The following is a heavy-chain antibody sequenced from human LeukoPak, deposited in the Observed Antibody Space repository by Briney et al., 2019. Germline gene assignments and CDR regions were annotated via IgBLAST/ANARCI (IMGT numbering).Heavy chain of an antibody. D-gene: IGHD5-18*01. V-gene: IGHV3-23*01. J-gene: IGHJ4*02. CDR2: ISGSGGST. Sequence: PGGSLRLSCAASGFTFSSYAMSWVRQAPGKGLEWVSAISGSGGSTYYADSVKGRFTISRDNSKNTLYLQMDRLRAEDTAVYYCAKDQALTAMVLFDYWGQGTLVTVSS. CDR3: AKDQALTAMVLFDY. CDR1: GFTFSSYA.